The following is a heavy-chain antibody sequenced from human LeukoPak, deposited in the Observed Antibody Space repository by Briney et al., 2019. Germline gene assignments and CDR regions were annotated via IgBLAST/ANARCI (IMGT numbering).Heavy chain of an antibody. Sequence: GGSLRLSCAASGFTFTNYKMNWVRQAPGKGLEWVSYISSSGRIIYYADSVKGRFTISRDNAQKSLYLQMNSLRADDTAVYYCAREAFSGYDYFDYWGQGTLVTVSS. V-gene: IGHV3-48*03. D-gene: IGHD5-12*01. J-gene: IGHJ4*02. CDR2: ISSSGRII. CDR3: AREAFSGYDYFDY. CDR1: GFTFTNYK.